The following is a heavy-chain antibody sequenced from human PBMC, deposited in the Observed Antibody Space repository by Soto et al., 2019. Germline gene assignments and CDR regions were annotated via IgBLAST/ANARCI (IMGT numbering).Heavy chain of an antibody. D-gene: IGHD3-22*01. Sequence: GESLKISCKGSGYSFTSYWIGWVRQMPGKGLEWMGIIYPGDSDTRYSPSFQGQVTISANKSISTANLQCGSLKASDTGMYYGASADYDSSGYYFDYWGQGTLVTVSS. J-gene: IGHJ4*02. CDR3: ASADYDSSGYYFDY. CDR1: GYSFTSYW. V-gene: IGHV5-51*01. CDR2: IYPGDSDT.